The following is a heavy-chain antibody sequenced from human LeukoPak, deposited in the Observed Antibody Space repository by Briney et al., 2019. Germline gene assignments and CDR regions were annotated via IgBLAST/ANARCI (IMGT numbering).Heavy chain of an antibody. D-gene: IGHD1-1*01. J-gene: IGHJ6*03. Sequence: GGSLRLSCAASGFTFSSYSMHWVRQAPGKGLEFVSAISSNGGRTYYANSVKGRFSISRDISKNTLYLQMDSLRAEDTAVYYCVRDRLEPPSYYFYMDVWGKGTTVTVSS. CDR3: VRDRLEPPSYYFYMDV. V-gene: IGHV3-64*01. CDR2: ISSNGGRT. CDR1: GFTFSSYS.